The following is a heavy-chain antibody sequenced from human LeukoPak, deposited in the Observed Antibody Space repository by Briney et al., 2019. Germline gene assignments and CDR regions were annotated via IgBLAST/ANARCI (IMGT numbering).Heavy chain of an antibody. CDR3: ARYDILTGFHDYFDY. V-gene: IGHV4-59*01. D-gene: IGHD3-9*01. CDR1: GGSISSYY. J-gene: IGHJ4*02. CDR2: IYHSGST. Sequence: PSETLPLTCTVSGGSISSYYWSWIRQPPGKGLEWIGYIYHSGSTNYNPSLKSRVTISVDTSKNQFSLKLSSVTAADTALYFCARYDILTGFHDYFDYWGQGTLVTVSS.